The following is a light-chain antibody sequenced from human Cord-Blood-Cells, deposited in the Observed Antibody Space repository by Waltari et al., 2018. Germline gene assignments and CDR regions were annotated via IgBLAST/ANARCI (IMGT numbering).Light chain of an antibody. CDR2: DAS. V-gene: IGKV1-5*01. CDR1: QSISSW. J-gene: IGKJ4*01. Sequence: DIQMTQSPSTLSASVGDRVTITFRASQSISSWLAWYQQKPGKAPKLLIYDASSLESGVPSRFSGSGSGTEFTLTISSLQPDDFATYYCQQYNSYPIFGGGTKVEIK. CDR3: QQYNSYPI.